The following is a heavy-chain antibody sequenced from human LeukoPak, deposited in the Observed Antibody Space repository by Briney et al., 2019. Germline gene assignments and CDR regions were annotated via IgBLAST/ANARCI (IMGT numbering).Heavy chain of an antibody. Sequence: ESGPTLVNPTQTLTLTCTFSGFSLYSRGVGVGWIRQPPGKALEWLAVIDWDDDKRYNPSLRSRLTMSKDASKSQVFLVMSNMDPVDTATYYCAHRRPGHLTGWGNSYFDNWGPGTLVTVSS. CDR3: AHRRPGHLTGWGNSYFDN. CDR1: GFSLYSRGVG. CDR2: IDWDDDK. J-gene: IGHJ4*02. V-gene: IGHV2-5*02. D-gene: IGHD6-19*01.